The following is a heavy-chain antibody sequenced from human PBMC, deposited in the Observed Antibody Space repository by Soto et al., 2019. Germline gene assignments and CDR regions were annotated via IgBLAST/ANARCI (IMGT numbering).Heavy chain of an antibody. V-gene: IGHV4-59*08. Sequence: PSETMSVTCTVSGGSISSYYWSWIRQPPGKGLEWIGYIYYSGSTNCNPSLKSRVTISVDTSKNQFSLKLSSVTAADTAVYYCARRWGRTFDYWGQGTLVTVSS. J-gene: IGHJ4*02. D-gene: IGHD7-27*01. CDR2: IYYSGST. CDR3: ARRWGRTFDY. CDR1: GGSISSYY.